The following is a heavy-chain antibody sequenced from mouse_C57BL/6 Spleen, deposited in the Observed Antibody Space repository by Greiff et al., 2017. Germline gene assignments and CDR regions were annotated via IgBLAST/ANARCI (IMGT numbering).Heavy chain of an antibody. CDR2: IHPSDSDT. D-gene: IGHD2-5*01. J-gene: IGHJ4*01. Sequence: QVQLQQPGAELVRPGSSVKLSCKASGYTFTTYPMQWVKQRPIQGLEWIGNIHPSDSDTHYNQKFKDKATLTVAKSSSTAYMQLSSITSEDSAVDYYARGWSSNHYYAMDYWGQGTSVTVSS. V-gene: IGHV1-52*01. CDR1: GYTFTTYP. CDR3: ARGWSSNHYYAMDY.